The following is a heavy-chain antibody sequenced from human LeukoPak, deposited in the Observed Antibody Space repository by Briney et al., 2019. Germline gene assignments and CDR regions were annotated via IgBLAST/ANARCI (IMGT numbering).Heavy chain of an antibody. CDR2: IYTSGST. CDR3: ARGYITIFGVASFAFDI. Sequence: KTSETLSLTCTVSRGSISSGSYYWSWIRQPAGKGLEWIGRIYTSGSTNYNPSLKSRVTISVDTSKNQFSPKLSSVTAADTAVYYCARGYITIFGVASFAFDIWGQGTMVTVSS. V-gene: IGHV4-61*02. CDR1: RGSISSGSYY. D-gene: IGHD3-3*01. J-gene: IGHJ3*02.